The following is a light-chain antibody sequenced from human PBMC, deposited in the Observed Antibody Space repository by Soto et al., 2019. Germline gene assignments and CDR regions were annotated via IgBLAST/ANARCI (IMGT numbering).Light chain of an antibody. V-gene: IGLV2-11*01. CDR2: DVI. CDR3: CSYADNYTLV. CDR1: SSDVGGYSY. J-gene: IGLJ2*01. Sequence: QSALTQPRSVSGSPGQSVTISCTGTSSDVGGYSYVSWYQQHPGKAPKLMIYDVIERPSGVPDRFSGSKSGTTASLTISGLQAEDEADYYCCSYADNYTLVFGGGTKLTVL.